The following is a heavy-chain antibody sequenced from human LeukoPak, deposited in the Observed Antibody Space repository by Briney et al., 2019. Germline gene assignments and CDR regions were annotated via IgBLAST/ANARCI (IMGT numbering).Heavy chain of an antibody. V-gene: IGHV3-9*01. Sequence: GGSLRLSCAASGFTFDDYAVLWVRQGPGKGLEWVSGISWNSGYIGYADSVKGRFTISRDNAKNSLYLQMNSLTAEDTALYYCAKDPHYNTLSGYFDYWGQGTLVTVSS. D-gene: IGHD3-10*01. CDR3: AKDPHYNTLSGYFDY. CDR1: GFTFDDYA. CDR2: ISWNSGYI. J-gene: IGHJ4*02.